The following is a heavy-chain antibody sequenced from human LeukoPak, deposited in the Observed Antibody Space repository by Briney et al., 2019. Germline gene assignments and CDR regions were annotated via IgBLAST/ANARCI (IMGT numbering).Heavy chain of an antibody. Sequence: GGSLRLSCAASGFTFDDYAMHWVRQAPGKGLEWVSGISWNSGSIGYADSVKGRFTISRDNAKNSLYLQMNSLRAEDTALYYCANSATSHLTRNYYDSSGYAHWGQGTLVTVSS. V-gene: IGHV3-9*01. CDR1: GFTFDDYA. D-gene: IGHD3-22*01. CDR2: ISWNSGSI. J-gene: IGHJ4*02. CDR3: ANSATSHLTRNYYDSSGYAH.